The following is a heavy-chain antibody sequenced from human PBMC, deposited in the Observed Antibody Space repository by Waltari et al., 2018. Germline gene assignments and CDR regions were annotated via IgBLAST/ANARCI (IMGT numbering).Heavy chain of an antibody. D-gene: IGHD5-12*01. J-gene: IGHJ4*02. CDR2: TYYRSKWYT. Sequence: QVQLQQSGPGLVKPSQTLSLTCVISGDTVSRDSAAWHWIRQSPSRGLEWLGRTYYRSKWYTDVPLFLKHRITINADTSKNQFSLHRNSVTPEDTAMYYCARAPLGYSGYDYYFDSWGQGTQVTVSP. CDR1: GDTVSRDSAA. CDR3: ARAPLGYSGYDYYFDS. V-gene: IGHV6-1*01.